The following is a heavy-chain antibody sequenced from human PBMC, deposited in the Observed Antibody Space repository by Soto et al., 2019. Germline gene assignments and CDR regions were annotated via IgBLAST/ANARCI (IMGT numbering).Heavy chain of an antibody. Sequence: PSETLSLTCTVSGDSIISGSYWGVIRQPPGEGPEWIASIYHGGTTFYNPSLKSRISISVDTSKNQFSLRLTSVTAADTATYYCARVHVMVVAGSTFDYWGPGTLVTVSS. CDR3: ARVHVMVVAGSTFDY. CDR2: IYHGGTT. J-gene: IGHJ4*03. V-gene: IGHV4-38-2*02. CDR1: GDSIISGSY. D-gene: IGHD6-19*01.